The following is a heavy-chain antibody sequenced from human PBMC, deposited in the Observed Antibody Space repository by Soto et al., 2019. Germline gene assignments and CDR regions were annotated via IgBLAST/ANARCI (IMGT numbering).Heavy chain of an antibody. CDR1: GGSFSGYY. D-gene: IGHD6-19*01. V-gene: IGHV4-34*01. CDR3: ARGPSGWYLG. CDR2: INHSGST. Sequence: QVQLQQWGAGLLKPSETLSLTCAVYGGSFSGYYWSWIRQPPGKGLEWIGEINHSGSTNYNPSLKSRVTISVDTSKNQFSLKLSFVTAADTAVYYCARGPSGWYLGWGQGTLVTVSS. J-gene: IGHJ4*02.